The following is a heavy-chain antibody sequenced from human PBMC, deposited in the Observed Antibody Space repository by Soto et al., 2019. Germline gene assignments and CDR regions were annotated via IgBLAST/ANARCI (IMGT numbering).Heavy chain of an antibody. V-gene: IGHV3-30*18. J-gene: IGHJ6*02. Sequence: QVQLVESGGGVVQPGRSLRLSCAASGFTFSSYGMHWVRQAPGKGLEWVAVISYDGNNKYYADSVKGRFTISRDNSKNTLYLQMSRLSAEDTAVYYCAKTDRKLPLWFTIGDVWGQGTTVTVSS. CDR3: AKTDRKLPLWFTIGDV. D-gene: IGHD3-10*01. CDR2: ISYDGNNK. CDR1: GFTFSSYG.